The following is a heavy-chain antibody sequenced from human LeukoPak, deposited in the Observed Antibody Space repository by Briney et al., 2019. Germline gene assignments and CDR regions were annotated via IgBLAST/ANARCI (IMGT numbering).Heavy chain of an antibody. D-gene: IGHD6-13*01. CDR2: INPSGGST. CDR3: ARDGASGIAAAY. V-gene: IGHV1-46*01. CDR1: GYTFTSYY. Sequence: ASEKVSCKASGYTFTSYYMHWVRQAPGQGLEWMGIINPSGGSTSYAQKFQGRVTMTRDTSTSTVYMELSSLRSEDTAVYYCARDGASGIAAAYWGQGTLVTVSS. J-gene: IGHJ4*02.